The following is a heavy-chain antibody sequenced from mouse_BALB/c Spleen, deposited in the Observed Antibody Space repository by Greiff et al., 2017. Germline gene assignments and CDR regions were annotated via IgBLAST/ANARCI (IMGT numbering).Heavy chain of an antibody. CDR3: ARGGDGYDYFDY. J-gene: IGHJ2*01. Sequence: EVKVVESGGGLVKPGGSLKLSCAASGFTFSSYAMSWVRQTPEKRLEWVASISSGGSTYYPDSVKGRFTISRDNARNILYLQMSSLRSEDTAMYYCARGGDGYDYFDYWGQGTTLTVSS. V-gene: IGHV5-6-5*01. CDR1: GFTFSSYA. CDR2: ISSGGST. D-gene: IGHD1-2*01.